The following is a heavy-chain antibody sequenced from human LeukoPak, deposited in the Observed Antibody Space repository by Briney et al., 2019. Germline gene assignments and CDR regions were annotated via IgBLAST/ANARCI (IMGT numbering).Heavy chain of an antibody. CDR2: IKQDGSEK. V-gene: IGHV3-7*01. CDR1: GFTFRSYW. D-gene: IGHD3-16*01. J-gene: IGHJ4*02. CDR3: GRALGGGPLDY. Sequence: SGGSLRLSCAASGFTFRSYWMGWVRQAPGKGLEWVANIKQDGSEKYYVDSVKGRFTISRDNAKNSLYLQMNSLRAEDTAVYYCGRALGGGPLDYWGQGTLVTVSS.